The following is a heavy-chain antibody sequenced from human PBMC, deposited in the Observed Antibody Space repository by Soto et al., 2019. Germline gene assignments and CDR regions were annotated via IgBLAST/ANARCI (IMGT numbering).Heavy chain of an antibody. CDR3: VKDQGIAAAGNGTYYYYGMDV. V-gene: IGHV3-64D*08. J-gene: IGHJ6*02. CDR1: GFTFSSYA. D-gene: IGHD6-13*01. Sequence: PGGSLRLSCSASGFTFSSYAMHWVRQAPGKGLEYVSAISSNGGSTYYADSVKGRFTISRDNSKNTLYLQMSSLRAEDTAVYYCVKDQGIAAAGNGTYYYYGMDVWGQGTTVTVSS. CDR2: ISSNGGST.